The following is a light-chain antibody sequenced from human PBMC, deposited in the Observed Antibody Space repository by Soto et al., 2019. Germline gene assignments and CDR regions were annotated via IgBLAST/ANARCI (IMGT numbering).Light chain of an antibody. V-gene: IGKV1-8*01. CDR1: LGISIY. CDR3: QQYYSYSFT. Sequence: AIRTTQSPSSFSATTGDRDTKTCRVSLGISIYLAWDQQKSGNAPKLLIYAASTLQSGVPSRFIGIGFGTEFTFIISCLQSEDFATYYCQQYYSYSFTFVPATKVDIK. CDR2: AAS. J-gene: IGKJ3*01.